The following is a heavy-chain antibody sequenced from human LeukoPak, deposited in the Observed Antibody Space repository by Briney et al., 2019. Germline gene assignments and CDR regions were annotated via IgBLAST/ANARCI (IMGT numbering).Heavy chain of an antibody. J-gene: IGHJ6*03. CDR1: GYTFTSYG. D-gene: IGHD2-21*02. Sequence: ASVKVSCKASGYTFTSYGISWVRQAPGQGLEWMGWISAYNGNTNYAQKFQGRVTMTRDTSTTTVYMELSSLRAEDTAVYYCARQICGGDCFSTKISYYYYMDVWGKGTTVTISS. CDR3: ARQICGGDCFSTKISYYYYMDV. V-gene: IGHV1-18*01. CDR2: ISAYNGNT.